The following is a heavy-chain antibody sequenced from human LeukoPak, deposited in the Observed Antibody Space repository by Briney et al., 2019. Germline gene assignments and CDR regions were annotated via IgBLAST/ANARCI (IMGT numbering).Heavy chain of an antibody. D-gene: IGHD6-19*01. CDR1: GFTFSTHG. J-gene: IGHJ4*02. Sequence: PGSSLRLSCAASGFTFSTHGKMWVRQAPGEGLEWVAGISFDGTKKYYADSVKGRFTISRDNSKNTLYLQMNSLRAEDTAVYYCAKVDLLSSGWYQFDYWGQGTLVTVSS. CDR2: ISFDGTKK. CDR3: AKVDLLSSGWYQFDY. V-gene: IGHV3-30*18.